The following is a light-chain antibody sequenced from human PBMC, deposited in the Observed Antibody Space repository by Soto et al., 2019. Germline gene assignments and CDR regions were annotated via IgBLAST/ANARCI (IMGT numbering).Light chain of an antibody. V-gene: IGLV2-14*01. CDR3: SSYRSSSTYV. J-gene: IGLJ1*01. CDR1: SSDVGSYNY. CDR2: DVT. Sequence: QSALTQPASVSGSPGQSLTISCTGTSSDVGSYNYVSWHQQKPGQAPKLMIYDVTHRASGIPDRFYASKSGNTASLTISGLKAGDEADYYCSSYRSSSTYVFGTGTKVTV.